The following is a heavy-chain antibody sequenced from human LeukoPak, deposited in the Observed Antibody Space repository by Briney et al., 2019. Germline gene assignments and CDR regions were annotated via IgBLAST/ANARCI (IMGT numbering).Heavy chain of an antibody. J-gene: IGHJ4*02. D-gene: IGHD3-9*01. CDR3: AREDKRAYYDILTGYYIEYYLDY. CDR2: IYYSGST. Sequence: SETLSLTCTVSGGSISSYYWSWIRQPPGKGLEWIGYIYYSGSTNYNPSLKSRVTISVDTSKNQFSLKLSSVTAADTAVYYCAREDKRAYYDILTGYYIEYYLDYWGQGTLVTVSS. CDR1: GGSISSYY. V-gene: IGHV4-59*01.